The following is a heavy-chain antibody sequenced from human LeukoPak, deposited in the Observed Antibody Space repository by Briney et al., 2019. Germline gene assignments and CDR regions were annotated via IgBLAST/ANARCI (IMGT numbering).Heavy chain of an antibody. CDR1: GDSISSNYFSGNLFH. D-gene: IGHD2-15*01. J-gene: IGHJ6*02. V-gene: IGHV4-39*07. CDR2: IYYIGTT. Sequence: PSETLSLTCTVSGDSISSNYFSGNLFHWGWLRQPPGEGLEWIGSIYYIGTTYYNPSLKSRVTISVDTSKNQFSLKLTSVTAADTAVYYCARLVVVAATPPRDEWYYYYGMDVWGQGTTVTVSS. CDR3: ARLVVVAATPPRDEWYYYYGMDV.